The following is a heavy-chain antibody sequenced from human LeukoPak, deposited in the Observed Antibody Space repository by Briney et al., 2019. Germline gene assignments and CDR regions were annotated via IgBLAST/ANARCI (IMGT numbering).Heavy chain of an antibody. J-gene: IGHJ6*03. CDR2: IYTSGGT. Sequence: SETLSLTCNVSGGSISSYYWSWIRQPAGKGLEWIGLIYTSGGTNYNPSLKNRVTMSVDTSKNQFSLKLSSVTAADTAVYYCARARVGRGPYYYYYMDVWGKGTTVTVSS. V-gene: IGHV4-4*07. D-gene: IGHD1-26*01. CDR1: GGSISSYY. CDR3: ARARVGRGPYYYYYMDV.